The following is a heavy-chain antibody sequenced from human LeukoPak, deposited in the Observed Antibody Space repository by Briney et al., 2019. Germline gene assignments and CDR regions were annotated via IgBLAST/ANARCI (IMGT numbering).Heavy chain of an antibody. CDR1: GYTFTSYG. J-gene: IGHJ5*02. V-gene: IGHV1-18*01. D-gene: IGHD3-10*01. CDR3: AREYHERITMVPGFDP. Sequence: ASVKVCCKASGYTFTSYGISWVRQAPGQGLEWMGWISAYNGNTNYAQKLQGRVTMTTDTSTSTAYMELRSLRSDDTAVYYCAREYHERITMVPGFDPWGQGTLVTVSS. CDR2: ISAYNGNT.